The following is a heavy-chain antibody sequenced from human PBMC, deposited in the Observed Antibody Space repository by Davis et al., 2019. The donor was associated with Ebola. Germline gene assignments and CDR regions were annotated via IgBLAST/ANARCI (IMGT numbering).Heavy chain of an antibody. V-gene: IGHV3-30*04. CDR1: GFTFSSYA. CDR3: ARAPLPITMVRGVISYFDY. D-gene: IGHD3-10*01. J-gene: IGHJ4*02. Sequence: PGGSLRLSCAASGFTFSSYAMHWVRQAPGKGLEWVAVISYDGSNKYYADSVKGRFTISRDNSKNTLYLQMNSLRAEDTAVYYCARAPLPITMVRGVISYFDYWGQGTLVTVSS. CDR2: ISYDGSNK.